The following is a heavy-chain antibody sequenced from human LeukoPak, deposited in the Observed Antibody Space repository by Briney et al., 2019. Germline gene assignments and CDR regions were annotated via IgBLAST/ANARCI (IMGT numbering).Heavy chain of an antibody. Sequence: PGGSLRLSCAASGFTFSSYWMSWVRQAPGKGLEWVANIKQDGSEKYYVDSVKGRFTISRDNAKNSLYLQMNGLRAEDTAVYYCATGRGDYFRGEYYFDYWGQGTLVTVSS. V-gene: IGHV3-7*03. CDR2: IKQDGSEK. J-gene: IGHJ4*02. CDR3: ATGRGDYFRGEYYFDY. D-gene: IGHD4-17*01. CDR1: GFTFSSYW.